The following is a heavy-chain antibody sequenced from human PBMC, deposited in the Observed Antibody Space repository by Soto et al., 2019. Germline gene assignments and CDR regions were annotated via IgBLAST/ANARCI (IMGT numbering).Heavy chain of an antibody. V-gene: IGHV3-48*02. Sequence: GGSLRLSCAASGFTFSSYSMNWVRQAPGKGLEWVSYISSSSSTIYYADSVKGRFTISRDNAKNSLYLQMNSLRDEDTAVYYWASLSTVVNYYYMDVWGKGTTVTVSS. CDR3: ASLSTVVNYYYMDV. D-gene: IGHD4-17*01. CDR1: GFTFSSYS. J-gene: IGHJ6*03. CDR2: ISSSSSTI.